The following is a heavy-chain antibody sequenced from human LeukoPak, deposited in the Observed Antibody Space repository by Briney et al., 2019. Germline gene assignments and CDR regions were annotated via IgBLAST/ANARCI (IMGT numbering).Heavy chain of an antibody. CDR2: INPNSGGT. V-gene: IGHV1-2*02. CDR1: GYTFTGYY. J-gene: IGHJ4*02. CDR3: ARDLRIAGYTFDY. D-gene: IGHD3-16*02. Sequence: ASVKVSCKASGYTFTGYYMHWVRQAPGQGLEWMGWINPNSGGTNYAQKFQGRVTMTRDTSISTAYMELSRLRSDDTAVYYCARDLRIAGYTFDYWGQGTLVTVSS.